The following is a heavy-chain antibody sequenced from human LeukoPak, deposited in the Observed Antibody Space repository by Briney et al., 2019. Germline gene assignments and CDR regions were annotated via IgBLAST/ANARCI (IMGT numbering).Heavy chain of an antibody. CDR1: GFTFSSYS. D-gene: IGHD7-27*01. V-gene: IGHV3-21*01. CDR3: ARKSNWGMGGFDY. Sequence: NPGGSLRLSCAASGFTFSSYSMNWVRQAPGKGLEWVSSISSGSSYIYYADSVKGRFTISRDNAKNSLYLQMNSLRAEDTAVYYCARKSNWGMGGFDYWGQGTLVTVSS. CDR2: ISSGSSYI. J-gene: IGHJ4*02.